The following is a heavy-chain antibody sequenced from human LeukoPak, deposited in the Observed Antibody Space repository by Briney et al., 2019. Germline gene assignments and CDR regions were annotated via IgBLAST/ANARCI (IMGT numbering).Heavy chain of an antibody. V-gene: IGHV4-59*08. J-gene: IGHJ4*02. Sequence: PSETLSLTCTVSNASMTYYYWSWIRQPPGKGLEWIGYIYYSGSTNYNPSLKSRVTISIDTSKNQFYLKLSSVTAADTALYYCARHIGGAGRFDSWGQGTLVPVSS. CDR2: IYYSGST. CDR1: NASMTYYY. CDR3: ARHIGGAGRFDS. D-gene: IGHD1-26*01.